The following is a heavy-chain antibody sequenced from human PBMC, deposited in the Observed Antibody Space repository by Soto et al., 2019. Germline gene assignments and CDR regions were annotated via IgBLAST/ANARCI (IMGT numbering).Heavy chain of an antibody. D-gene: IGHD6-19*01. J-gene: IGHJ4*02. CDR3: ARRSSPISIAVAGIDY. CDR2: INHSGST. CDR1: GGSFSGYY. V-gene: IGHV4-34*01. Sequence: PSETLSLTCAVYGGSFSGYYWSWIRQPPGKGLEWIGEINHSGSTNYNPSLKSRVTISVDTSKNQFSLKLSSVTAADTAVYYCARRSSPISIAVAGIDYWGQGTLVTVSS.